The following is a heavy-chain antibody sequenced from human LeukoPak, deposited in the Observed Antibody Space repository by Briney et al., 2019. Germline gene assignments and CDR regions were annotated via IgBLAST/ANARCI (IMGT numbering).Heavy chain of an antibody. CDR1: GFTFRNFA. V-gene: IGHV3-23*01. Sequence: GGSLRLSCAASGFTFRNFALSWVRQAPGRGLEWVSTISGGGGSTYYAESVKGRFTISRDNSKNTLDLQMNSLRAEDTAIYYCAKSGYDAARVYFDFWGQGTLVTVSS. CDR3: AKSGYDAARVYFDF. D-gene: IGHD5-12*01. J-gene: IGHJ4*02. CDR2: ISGGGGST.